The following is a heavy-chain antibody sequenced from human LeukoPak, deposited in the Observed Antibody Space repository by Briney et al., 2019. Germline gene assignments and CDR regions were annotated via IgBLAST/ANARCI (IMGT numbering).Heavy chain of an antibody. CDR2: ISSSGSTI. CDR1: GFTFSSYE. CDR3: ARDSGGSQYHAFDY. V-gene: IGHV3-48*03. Sequence: GGSLRLSCAASGFTFSSYEMNWVRQAPGKGLEWVSYISSSGSTIYYADSVKGRFTISRDNARNSLYLQMNSLRAEDTAVYYCARDSGGSQYHAFDYWGQGTLVTVSS. D-gene: IGHD2-15*01. J-gene: IGHJ4*02.